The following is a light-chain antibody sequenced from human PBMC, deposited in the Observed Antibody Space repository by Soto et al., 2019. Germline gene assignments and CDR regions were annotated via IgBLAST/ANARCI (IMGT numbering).Light chain of an antibody. V-gene: IGKV3-15*01. CDR3: QQYYNWPWT. CDR2: GAS. J-gene: IGKJ1*01. CDR1: QSVSSN. Sequence: EKVMTQSPATLSVSPGERATLSCRASQSVSSNLAWFQQKTGQAPRLLIYGASTRATGIPARFSGSGSGTEFTLTISSLQSEDFAVYYCQQYYNWPWTFGQGTKVEIK.